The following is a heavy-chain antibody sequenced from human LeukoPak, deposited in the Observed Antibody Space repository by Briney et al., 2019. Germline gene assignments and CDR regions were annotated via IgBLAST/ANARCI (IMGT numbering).Heavy chain of an antibody. CDR1: GGSISSYY. CDR2: IYYSGST. V-gene: IGHV4-59*01. J-gene: IGHJ6*03. CDR3: GRERDVYNYVGYYYYMDV. D-gene: IGHD5-24*01. Sequence: SETRSLTCTASGGSISSYYWSWIRKPPGKGLEWIGYIYYSGSTNYNPSLKSRVTISVDTSKTQSSLRLSSVTAADTAVYYCGRERDVYNYVGYYYYMDVWGKGTTVTVSS.